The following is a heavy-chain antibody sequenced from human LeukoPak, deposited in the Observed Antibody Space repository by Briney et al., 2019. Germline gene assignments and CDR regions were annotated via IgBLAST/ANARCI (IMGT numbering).Heavy chain of an antibody. D-gene: IGHD5-18*01. V-gene: IGHV3-74*01. CDR3: ARDYSYGLDY. CDR2: IKSDGSSI. Sequence: PGGSLRLSCAASGFTFSSYWMHWVRQVPGKGLVWVSRIKSDGSSISYADSVKGRFTISRDNAKSTLYLQMNSLRAEDTAVYHCARDYSYGLDYWGQGTLVTVSS. CDR1: GFTFSSYW. J-gene: IGHJ4*02.